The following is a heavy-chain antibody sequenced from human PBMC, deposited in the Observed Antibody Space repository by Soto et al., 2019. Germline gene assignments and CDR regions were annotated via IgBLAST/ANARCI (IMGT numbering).Heavy chain of an antibody. CDR3: ARDGGNICSGGSCYFQAPDY. Sequence: EVQLLESGGGSVQPGGSLRLSCSASGFTFSNYAMSWVRQAPGKGLEWVASISGSGRSTNYADSVKGRFTISRDNSKKTLAVQMSSLRAEDTAVYYCARDGGNICSGGSCYFQAPDYWGQGTLVTVS. CDR2: ISGSGRST. V-gene: IGHV3-23*01. D-gene: IGHD2-15*01. CDR1: GFTFSNYA. J-gene: IGHJ4*02.